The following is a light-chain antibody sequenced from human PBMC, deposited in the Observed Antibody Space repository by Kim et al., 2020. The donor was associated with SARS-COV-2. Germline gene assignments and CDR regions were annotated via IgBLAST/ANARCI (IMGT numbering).Light chain of an antibody. CDR2: GAS. CDR3: QQYGRSPRT. CDR1: QSLSSSD. J-gene: IGKJ1*01. Sequence: PGERATLSCRASQSLSSSDLAWYQQRPGQAPRLLIYGASSRATGVPDRFSGSGSGTDFTLTISRLEPGDFAVYYCQQYGRSPRTFGQGTKVDIK. V-gene: IGKV3-20*01.